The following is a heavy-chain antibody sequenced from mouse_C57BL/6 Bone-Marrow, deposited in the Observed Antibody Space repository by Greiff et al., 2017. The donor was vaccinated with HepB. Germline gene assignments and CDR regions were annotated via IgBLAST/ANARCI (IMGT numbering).Heavy chain of an antibody. CDR3: ARRYYDYDFDY. V-gene: IGHV5-6*02. J-gene: IGHJ2*01. CDR2: ISSGGSYT. CDR1: GFTFSSYG. Sequence: EVNVVESGGDLVKPGGSLKLSCAASGFTFSSYGMSWVRQTPDKRLEWVATISSGGSYTYYPDSVKGRFTISRDNAKNTLYLQMSSLKSEDTAMYYCARRYYDYDFDYWGQGTTLTVSS. D-gene: IGHD2-4*01.